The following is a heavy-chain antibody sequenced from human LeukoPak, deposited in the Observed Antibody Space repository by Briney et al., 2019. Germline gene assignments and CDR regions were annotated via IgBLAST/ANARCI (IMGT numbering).Heavy chain of an antibody. CDR2: ISSSGSTI. J-gene: IGHJ3*02. Sequence: PGGSLRLSCAASGFTFSDYYMSWIRQAPGKGLEWVSYISSSGSTIYYADSVKGRFTISRDNAKNSLYLQMNSLRAEDTAVYYCAAERYGGISDCCNFEIWGQGTMVTVSS. D-gene: IGHD4-23*01. V-gene: IGHV3-11*01. CDR3: AAERYGGISDCCNFEI. CDR1: GFTFSDYY.